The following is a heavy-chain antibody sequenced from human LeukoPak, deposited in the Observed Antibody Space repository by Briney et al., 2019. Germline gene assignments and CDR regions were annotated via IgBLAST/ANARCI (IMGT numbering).Heavy chain of an antibody. D-gene: IGHD5-12*01. CDR3: AKSNGYGLIDY. CDR1: GGSFSGYY. Sequence: NTSETLSLTCAVYGGSFSGYYWSWIRQPPGKGLEWIGEINHSGSTNYNPSLKSRVTMYIDTSKNRFSLKLSSVTAADTAMYYCAKSNGYGLIDYWGQGTLVTVSS. CDR2: INHSGST. J-gene: IGHJ4*02. V-gene: IGHV4-34*01.